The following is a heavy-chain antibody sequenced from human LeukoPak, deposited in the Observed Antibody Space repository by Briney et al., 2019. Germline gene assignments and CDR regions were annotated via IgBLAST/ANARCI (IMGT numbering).Heavy chain of an antibody. CDR3: ARANPYGDFLPLAFDI. V-gene: IGHV3-74*01. Sequence: PGGSLRLSCAASGFTFSTYWMHWVRQAPGKGLLWVSRINSDGSSTNYADSVKGRFTISRDNAKNTLYLQMNSLRAEDTAVYYCARANPYGDFLPLAFDIWGQGTMVTVSS. J-gene: IGHJ3*02. CDR2: INSDGSST. D-gene: IGHD4-17*01. CDR1: GFTFSTYW.